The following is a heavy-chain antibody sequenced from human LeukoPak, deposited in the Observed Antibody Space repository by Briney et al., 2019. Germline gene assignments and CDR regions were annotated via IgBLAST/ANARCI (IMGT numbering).Heavy chain of an antibody. D-gene: IGHD1-26*01. V-gene: IGHV3-33*03. J-gene: IGHJ4*02. CDR2: IWFDGSNK. Sequence: GGSLRLSCAASGFTFSSYGMHWVRQAPGKGLEGVAVIWFDGSNKDYANSVKGRFTISRDNSKNTLSLQMNSLGAGDTAVYYCAKDFSRYSGSYLDYWGQGTLVTVSS. CDR3: AKDFSRYSGSYLDY. CDR1: GFTFSSYG.